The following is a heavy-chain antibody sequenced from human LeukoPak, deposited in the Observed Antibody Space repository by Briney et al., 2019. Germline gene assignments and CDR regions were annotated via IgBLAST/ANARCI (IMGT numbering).Heavy chain of an antibody. CDR1: GGSISSYY. CDR3: ARGVHIAAAQYAY. D-gene: IGHD6-13*01. V-gene: IGHV4-59*01. J-gene: IGHJ4*02. CDR2: IYYSGTT. Sequence: SETLSLTCTVSGGSISSYYWSWIRQPPVKGLEWIGYIYYSGTTNYNPSLKSRVTISVDTSKNQFSLKLSSVTAADTAVYYCARGVHIAAAQYAYWGQGTLVTVSS.